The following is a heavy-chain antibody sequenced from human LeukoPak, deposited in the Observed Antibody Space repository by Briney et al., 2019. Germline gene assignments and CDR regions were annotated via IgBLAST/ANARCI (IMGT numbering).Heavy chain of an antibody. CDR2: ISGGGGST. D-gene: IGHD1-26*01. CDR1: GFTFSSYA. V-gene: IGHV3-23*01. Sequence: GGSLRLSCVASGFTFSSYAMSWVRQAPGKGLEWVSAISGGGGSTYYADSVKGRFTISRDNSMNTLYLQMNSLRAEDTAVYHCAKALVGITTFDYWGQGTLVTVSS. J-gene: IGHJ4*02. CDR3: AKALVGITTFDY.